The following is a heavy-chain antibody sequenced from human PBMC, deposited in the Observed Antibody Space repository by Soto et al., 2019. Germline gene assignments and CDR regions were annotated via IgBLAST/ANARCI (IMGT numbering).Heavy chain of an antibody. D-gene: IGHD2-21*02. CDR3: ARDLTHYCGGDCYSDPGYYYYGMDV. CDR1: GGSISSSNW. CDR2: IYHSGSA. J-gene: IGHJ6*02. Sequence: PSETLSLTCAVCGGSISSSNWWGWVRQPPGKGLEWIGEIYHSGSANYNPSLKSRVTISVDKSKNQFSLKLSSVTAADTAVYYCARDLTHYCGGDCYSDPGYYYYGMDVWGQGTTVTVSS. V-gene: IGHV4-4*02.